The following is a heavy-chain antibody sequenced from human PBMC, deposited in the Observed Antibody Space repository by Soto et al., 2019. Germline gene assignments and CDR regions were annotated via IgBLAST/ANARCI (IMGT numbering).Heavy chain of an antibody. CDR2: IYYSGST. V-gene: IGHV4-30-4*01. CDR3: AREILWFGESPYGMDV. Sequence: SETLSLTCAVSGGSISSNNWWSWIRQPPGKGLEWIGYIYYSGSTYYNPSLKSRVTISVDTSKNQFSLKLSSVTAADTAVYYCAREILWFGESPYGMDVSGQGTTVTVSS. D-gene: IGHD3-10*01. J-gene: IGHJ6*02. CDR1: GGSISSNNW.